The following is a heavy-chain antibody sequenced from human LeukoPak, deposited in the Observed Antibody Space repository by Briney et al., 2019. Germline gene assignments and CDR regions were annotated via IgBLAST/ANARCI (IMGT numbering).Heavy chain of an antibody. CDR3: AHRRGGYNWNHGDFDY. J-gene: IGHJ4*02. CDR1: GFSLSTGGVG. CDR2: IYLDDDK. Sequence: SGPTLVKSTETLTLTCTFSGFSLSTGGVGVGWIRQSPGKALEWLALIYLDDDKRYRPSLKSRVTITKDTSKNQVFLIMINLDPVDTATYYCAHRRGGYNWNHGDFDYWGQGTLVTVSS. D-gene: IGHD1-14*01. V-gene: IGHV2-5*02.